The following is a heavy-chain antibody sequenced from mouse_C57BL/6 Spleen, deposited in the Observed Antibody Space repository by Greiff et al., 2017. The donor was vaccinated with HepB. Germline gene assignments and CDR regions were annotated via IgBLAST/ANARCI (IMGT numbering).Heavy chain of an antibody. CDR3: VYYSNDVAWFAY. V-gene: IGHV1-7*01. CDR1: GYTFTSYW. D-gene: IGHD2-5*01. Sequence: QVHVKQSGAELAKPGASVKLSCKASGYTFTSYWMHWVKQRPGQGLEWIGYINPSSGYTKYNQKFKDKATLTADKSSSTAYMQRSSLTYDDSAVYYGVYYSNDVAWFAYWGQGTLVTVSA. CDR2: INPSSGYT. J-gene: IGHJ3*01.